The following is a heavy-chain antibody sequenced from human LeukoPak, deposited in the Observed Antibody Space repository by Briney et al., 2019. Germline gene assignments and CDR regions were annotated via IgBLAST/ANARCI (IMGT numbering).Heavy chain of an antibody. CDR3: AKEGCSSTSCYMYYYYYMDV. D-gene: IGHD2-2*02. V-gene: IGHV3-33*06. CDR1: GFTFSSYG. J-gene: IGHJ6*03. Sequence: GGSLRLSCAASGFTFSSYGMHWVRQAPGKGLELVAVIWYDGSNKYYADSVKGRFTISRDNSKNTLYLQMNSLRAEDTAVYYCAKEGCSSTSCYMYYYYYMDVWGKGTTVTVSS. CDR2: IWYDGSNK.